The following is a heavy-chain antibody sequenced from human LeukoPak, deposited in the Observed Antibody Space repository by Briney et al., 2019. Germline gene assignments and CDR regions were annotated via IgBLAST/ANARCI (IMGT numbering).Heavy chain of an antibody. CDR3: AKHQHSSGYNTPLDY. J-gene: IGHJ4*02. V-gene: IGHV1-2*02. CDR1: GYTFTGYY. CDR2: INPNSGGT. D-gene: IGHD3-22*01. Sequence: ASVKVSCKASGYTFTGYYMHWVRQAPGQGLEWMGWINPNSGGTNYAQKFQGRVTMTRDTSISTAYMELSRLRSDDTAVYYCAKHQHSSGYNTPLDYWGQGTLVTVSS.